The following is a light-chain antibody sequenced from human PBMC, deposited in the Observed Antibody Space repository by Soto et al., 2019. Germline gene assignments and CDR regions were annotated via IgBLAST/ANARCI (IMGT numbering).Light chain of an antibody. CDR1: SSDVGGYNY. J-gene: IGLJ2*01. CDR2: DVS. CDR3: SSYTSSSTYVV. Sequence: QSALTQPASVSGSPGQSITISCTGTSSDVGGYNYVSWYQQHTGKAPKLMIYDVSNRPSGVSNRFSGSKSGNTASLTISGLQAEDEDDYYCSSYTSSSTYVVFGGGTKLTVL. V-gene: IGLV2-14*01.